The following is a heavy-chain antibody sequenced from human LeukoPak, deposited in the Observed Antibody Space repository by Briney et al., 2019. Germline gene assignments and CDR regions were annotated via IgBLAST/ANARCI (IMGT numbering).Heavy chain of an antibody. CDR1: GFTFSSYA. V-gene: IGHV3-23*01. CDR2: ISGSGDST. Sequence: GGSLRLSCAASGFTFSSYAMSWVRQTPGKGLEWVSIISGSGDSTYYADSVKGRFTISRDNSKNTLYLQMNSLRAEDTAVYYCAKRSRHTIFGVIIPFDYWGQGTLVTVSS. D-gene: IGHD3-3*01. J-gene: IGHJ4*02. CDR3: AKRSRHTIFGVIIPFDY.